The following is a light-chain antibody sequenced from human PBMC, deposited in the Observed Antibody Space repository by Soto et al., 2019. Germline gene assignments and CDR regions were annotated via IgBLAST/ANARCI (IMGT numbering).Light chain of an antibody. CDR1: QSVLYSSNNKNY. CDR2: WAS. Sequence: DIVMTQSPDSLAVSLGERATINCKSSQSVLYSSNNKNYLAWYQQRPGQPPKLLIYWASTRESGVPDRFSGSGSGTDFALTISSLQTEDVAVYYCQKYYGTPSTLGKGTSLDIK. CDR3: QKYYGTPST. V-gene: IGKV4-1*01. J-gene: IGKJ5*01.